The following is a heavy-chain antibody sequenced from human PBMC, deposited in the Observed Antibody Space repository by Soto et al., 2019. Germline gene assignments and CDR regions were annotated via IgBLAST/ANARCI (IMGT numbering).Heavy chain of an antibody. CDR2: VKSKNDGGST. CDR3: ETSVGVRYGWGSYLRASYSYGMEV. D-gene: IGHD3-10*01. V-gene: IGHV3-15*07. J-gene: IGHJ6*02. Sequence: GGSLRLSCAASGFTFSKAWMNWVRQTPGRGLEWVGRVKSKNDGGSTYDADPVKGRFTISRENSKNSLYLQIPSLRTEDTALYYRETSVGVRYGWGSYLRASYSYGMEVWGQGPTVPVS. CDR1: GFTFSKAW.